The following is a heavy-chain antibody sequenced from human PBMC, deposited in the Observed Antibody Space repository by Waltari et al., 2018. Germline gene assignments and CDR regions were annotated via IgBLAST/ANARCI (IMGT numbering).Heavy chain of an antibody. CDR1: GGSISSYY. D-gene: IGHD2-2*02. J-gene: IGHJ4*02. CDR2: IYYSGRT. V-gene: IGHV4-59*08. CDR3: ARRGGYCSSTSCYTVPIDY. Sequence: QVQLQESGPGLVKPSETLSLTCTVSGGSISSYYWSWIRQHPGKGLEWIGYIYYSGRTNCNPSLNSRVTIAVDTSKNQFSLKLSSVTAADTAGYYCARRGGYCSSTSCYTVPIDYWGQGTLVTVSS.